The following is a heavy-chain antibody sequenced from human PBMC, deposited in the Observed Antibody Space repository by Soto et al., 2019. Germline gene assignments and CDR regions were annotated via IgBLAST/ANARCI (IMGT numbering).Heavy chain of an antibody. V-gene: IGHV4-34*01. CDR1: GGSFSGYY. CDR2: INHSGST. D-gene: IGHD3-22*01. CDR3: ARWFYYDSSGYPDY. Sequence: PSETLSLTCAVYGGSFSGYYWTWIRQPPGKGLEWIGEINHSGSTNYNASLKSRVTISVDTSKNQFSLKLRSVIAADTAVYYCARWFYYDSSGYPDYWGQGTLVTVSS. J-gene: IGHJ4*02.